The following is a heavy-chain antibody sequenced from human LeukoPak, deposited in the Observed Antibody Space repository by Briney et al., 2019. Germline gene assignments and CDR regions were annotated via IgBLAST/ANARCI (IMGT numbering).Heavy chain of an antibody. D-gene: IGHD6-13*01. CDR2: ISSSGSTI. CDR1: GFTFSDYY. V-gene: IGHV3-11*01. CDR3: ARGGPVSSSWYLFDY. J-gene: IGHJ4*02. Sequence: GGPLRLSCAASGFTFSDYYMSWIRQAPGKGLEWVSYISSSGSTIYYADSVKGRFTISRDNAKNSLYLQMNSLRAEDTAVYYCARGGPVSSSWYLFDYWGQGTLVTVSS.